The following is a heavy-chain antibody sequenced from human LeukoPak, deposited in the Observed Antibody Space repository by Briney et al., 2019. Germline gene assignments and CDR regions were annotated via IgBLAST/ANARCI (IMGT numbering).Heavy chain of an antibody. Sequence: PSETLSLTCAVYGGSFSGYYWTWIRQPPGKGLEWIGEMNHSGSANYNPSLKSRVTISVDTSKSQCSLRLSSVTAADTAVYYCARDRETTWRYDLPGYWGQGTLVTVSS. CDR1: GGSFSGYY. V-gene: IGHV4-34*01. CDR3: ARDRETTWRYDLPGY. J-gene: IGHJ4*02. D-gene: IGHD4-11*01. CDR2: MNHSGSA.